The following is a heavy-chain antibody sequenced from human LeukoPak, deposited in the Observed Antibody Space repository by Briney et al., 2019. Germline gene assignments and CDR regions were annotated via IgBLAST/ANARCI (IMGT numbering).Heavy chain of an antibody. D-gene: IGHD5-18*01. Sequence: SVKVSCKASGGTFSSYAISWVRQAPGQGLEWMGGIIPVFGTANYAQKFQGRVTITADESTSTAYMELSSLRSEDTAVYYCARVSGYSYVDYYYYGMDVWGQGTTVTVSS. V-gene: IGHV1-69*13. J-gene: IGHJ6*02. CDR3: ARVSGYSYVDYYYYGMDV. CDR1: GGTFSSYA. CDR2: IIPVFGTA.